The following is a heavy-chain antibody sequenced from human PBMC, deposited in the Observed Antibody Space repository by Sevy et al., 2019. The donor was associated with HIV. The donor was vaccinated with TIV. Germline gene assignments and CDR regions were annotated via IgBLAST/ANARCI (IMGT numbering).Heavy chain of an antibody. CDR3: AGGARGTLPSYYYYGMDV. CDR1: GYSFSDYW. CDR2: IYPGDSDS. Sequence: GESLKISCKGSGYSFSDYWIVWVRQMPGKGLEWMGIIYPGDSDSRYSPPFQGQVTISADKSISTAYLQWSSLRASDTAMYYCAGGARGTLPSYYYYGMDVWGQGTTVTVSS. V-gene: IGHV5-51*01. J-gene: IGHJ6*02.